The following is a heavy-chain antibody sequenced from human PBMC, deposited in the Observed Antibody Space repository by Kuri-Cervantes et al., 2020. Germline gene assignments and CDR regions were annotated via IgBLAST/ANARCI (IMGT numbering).Heavy chain of an antibody. CDR3: AKTGRTADAFDI. V-gene: IGHV3-23*01. CDR2: ISGSGGST. Sequence: GESLKISCAASGFTFSSYAMSWVRQAPGKGLEWVSAISGSGGSTYYADSAKGRFTISRDNSKNTLYLQMNSLRAEDTAVYYCAKTGRTADAFDIWGQGTMVTVSS. D-gene: IGHD1-14*01. J-gene: IGHJ3*02. CDR1: GFTFSSYA.